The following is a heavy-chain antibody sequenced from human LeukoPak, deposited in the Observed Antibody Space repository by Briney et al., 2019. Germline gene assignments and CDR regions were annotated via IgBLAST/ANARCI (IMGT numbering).Heavy chain of an antibody. J-gene: IGHJ5*02. CDR3: ARGGTTVTNWFDP. Sequence: PSETLSLTCAVYGGSFSGYYWSWIRQTPGKGLERIGEKNHSRGTNYNPSLKSRVTISVDTSKNQFSLKLSSVTAADTAVYYCARGGTTVTNWFDPWGQGTLVTVSS. V-gene: IGHV4-34*01. CDR2: KNHSRGT. CDR1: GGSFSGYY. D-gene: IGHD4-11*01.